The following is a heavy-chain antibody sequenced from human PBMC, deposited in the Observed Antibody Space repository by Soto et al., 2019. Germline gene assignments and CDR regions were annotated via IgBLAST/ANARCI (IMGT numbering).Heavy chain of an antibody. CDR1: GFTFSDHY. CDR3: VRVNGGGLGYSAFEF. Sequence: PGGSLRLSCAASGFTFSDHYMDWVRQAPGMGLEWVGRVRNKVKSYTTDYAASVKGRFIISRDDSRDSVYLQMNSLKTDDTALYYCVRVNGGGLGYSAFEFWGQGAQVTVSS. J-gene: IGHJ4*02. CDR2: VRNKVKSYTT. V-gene: IGHV3-72*01. D-gene: IGHD2-15*01.